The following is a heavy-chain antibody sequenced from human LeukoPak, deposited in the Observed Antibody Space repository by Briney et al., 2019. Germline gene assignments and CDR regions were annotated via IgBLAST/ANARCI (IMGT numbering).Heavy chain of an antibody. J-gene: IGHJ2*01. CDR2: IYYSGNT. V-gene: IGHV4-59*01. D-gene: IGHD3-22*01. CDR1: GGSISSYY. CDR3: ARDRDSSGLRDFDL. Sequence: PSETLSLTCTVSGGSISSYYWSWVRQPPGKGLEWIGYIYYSGNTNSISIDTSKNQISLQLSSVAAADTAVYYCARDRDSSGLRDFDLWGRGTLVTVSA.